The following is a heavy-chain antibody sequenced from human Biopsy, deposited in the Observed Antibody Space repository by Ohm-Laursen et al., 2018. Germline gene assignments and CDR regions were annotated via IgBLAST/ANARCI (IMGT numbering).Heavy chain of an antibody. CDR3: AIGPHSSGHSCFDY. CDR1: GGTFINYA. D-gene: IGHD3-22*01. Sequence: PWVSASCKVSGGTFINYAISWARLARVQGIEWMGGIIPMLGTANYAQMIQVRVTISADESMSTSYMELSRLTTEDTAIYYCAIGPHSSGHSCFDYWGRGTLVTVSS. CDR2: IIPMLGTA. V-gene: IGHV1-69*01. J-gene: IGHJ4*02.